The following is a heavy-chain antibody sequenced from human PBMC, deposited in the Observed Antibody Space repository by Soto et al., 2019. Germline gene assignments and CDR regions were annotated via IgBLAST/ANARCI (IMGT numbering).Heavy chain of an antibody. D-gene: IGHD3-22*01. J-gene: IGHJ5*02. V-gene: IGHV4-34*01. CDR1: GGSFSGYY. CDR2: IYHLGRT. CDR3: ARTGKFYYYDTTGLPFDP. Sequence: SETLSLTCAVYGGSFSGYYWTWFRQPPGTGLEWIGEIYHLGRTNYNPSLKSRVTLSIDKSNNQFSLTLTSVTAADTAVYFCARTGKFYYYDTTGLPFDPWGPGILVTVSS.